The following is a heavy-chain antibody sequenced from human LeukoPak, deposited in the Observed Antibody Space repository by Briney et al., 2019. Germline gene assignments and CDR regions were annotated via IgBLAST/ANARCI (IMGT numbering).Heavy chain of an antibody. J-gene: IGHJ3*02. V-gene: IGHV3-30*04. Sequence: GGSLRLSCAASGFTFSSYAMHWVRQAPGKGLEWVAVISYDGSNKYYADSVKGRFTISRDNSKNTLYLQMNSLRAEDTAVYYCAKPARTDAFDIWGQGTMITVSS. D-gene: IGHD1-14*01. CDR3: AKPARTDAFDI. CDR1: GFTFSSYA. CDR2: ISYDGSNK.